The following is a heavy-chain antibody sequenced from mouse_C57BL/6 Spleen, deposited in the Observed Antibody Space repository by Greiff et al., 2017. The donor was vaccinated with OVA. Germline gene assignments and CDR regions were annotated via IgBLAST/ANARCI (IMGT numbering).Heavy chain of an antibody. CDR2: IDTSDSYT. J-gene: IGHJ2*01. V-gene: IGHV1-59*01. CDR3: ARSNWDCQDDCDY. Sequence: VQLQQPGAELVRPGTSVKLSCKASGYTFTSYWMHWVKQRPGQGLEWIGVIDTSDSYTNYNQKFKGQATLTLDTSSSTAYMQLSSLTSEDSAVYYCARSNWDCQDDCDYWGQGTTLTVSS. D-gene: IGHD4-1*01. CDR1: GYTFTSYW.